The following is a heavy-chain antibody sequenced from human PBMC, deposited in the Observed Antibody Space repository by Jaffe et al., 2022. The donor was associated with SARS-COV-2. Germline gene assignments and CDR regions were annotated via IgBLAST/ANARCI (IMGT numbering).Heavy chain of an antibody. CDR2: ISVAGAST. V-gene: IGHV3-23*04. Sequence: EVQLVESGGGLVQPGGSLRLSCAASGFTFRSYAMAWVRQTPGKGLEWVSAISVAGASTYYVDSVKGRFTISRDNSKNTVSLQMSSLRAEDTAVYYCAKDLGYYDSSGYLSFDYWGQGTLVTVSS. D-gene: IGHD3-22*01. J-gene: IGHJ4*02. CDR1: GFTFRSYA. CDR3: AKDLGYYDSSGYLSFDY.